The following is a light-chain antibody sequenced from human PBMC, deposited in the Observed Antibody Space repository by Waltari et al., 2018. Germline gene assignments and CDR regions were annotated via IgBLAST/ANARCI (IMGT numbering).Light chain of an antibody. CDR2: GAS. J-gene: IGKJ1*01. CDR3: QQYGSSPRT. Sequence: EIVLTQSPGILSLSPGERATLSCRASQSVSSSYLAWYQQKPGKAPRLLIYGASSRATGIPDRFSGSGSGTDFTLTISRLEPEDFAVYYGQQYGSSPRTFGQGTKVEIK. V-gene: IGKV3-20*01. CDR1: QSVSSSY.